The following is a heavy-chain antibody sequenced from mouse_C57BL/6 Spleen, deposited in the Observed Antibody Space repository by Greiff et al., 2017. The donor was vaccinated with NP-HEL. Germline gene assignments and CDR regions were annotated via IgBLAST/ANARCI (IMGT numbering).Heavy chain of an antibody. Sequence: VKLMESGPGLVAPSQSLSITCTVSGFSLTSYAISWVRQPPGKGLEWLGVIWTGGGTNYNSALKSRLSISKDNSKSQVFLKMNSLQTDDTARYYCAREGPHYSNYWYFDVWGTGTTVTVSS. J-gene: IGHJ1*03. CDR3: AREGPHYSNYWYFDV. D-gene: IGHD2-5*01. CDR1: GFSLTSYA. V-gene: IGHV2-9-1*01. CDR2: IWTGGGT.